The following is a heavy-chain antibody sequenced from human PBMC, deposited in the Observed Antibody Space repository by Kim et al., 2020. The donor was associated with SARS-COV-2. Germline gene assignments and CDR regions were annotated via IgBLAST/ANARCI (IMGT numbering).Heavy chain of an antibody. CDR1: GYTFTGYY. Sequence: ASVKVSCKASGYTFTGYYMHWVRQAPGQGLEWMGWINPNSGGTNYAQKFQGRVTMTRDTSISTAYMELSRLRSDDTAVYYCARVAYGDYGDFDYWGQGTLVTVSS. CDR3: ARVAYGDYGDFDY. D-gene: IGHD4-17*01. V-gene: IGHV1-2*02. J-gene: IGHJ4*02. CDR2: INPNSGGT.